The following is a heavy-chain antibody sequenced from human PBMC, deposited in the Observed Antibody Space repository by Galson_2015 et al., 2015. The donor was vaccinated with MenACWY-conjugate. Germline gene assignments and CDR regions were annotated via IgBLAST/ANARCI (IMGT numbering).Heavy chain of an antibody. CDR2: IKSKTDGGTT. CDR1: GFTFSNAW. J-gene: IGHJ4*02. Sequence: SLRLSCAASGFTFSNAWMSWVRQAPGKGLEWVGRIKSKTDGGTTDYAAPVKGRFTISRDDSKNTLYLQMNSLKTEDTAVYYCTTDVGLNSSGWHWGQGTLVTVSS. D-gene: IGHD6-19*01. CDR3: TTDVGLNSSGWH. V-gene: IGHV3-15*01.